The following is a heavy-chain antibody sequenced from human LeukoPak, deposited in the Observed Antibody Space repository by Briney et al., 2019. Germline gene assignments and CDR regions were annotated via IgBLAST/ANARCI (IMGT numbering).Heavy chain of an antibody. CDR3: ARSGSTYYYGMDV. J-gene: IGHJ6*02. V-gene: IGHV3-33*01. CDR1: GFTFSSYG. Sequence: PGRSLRLTCAASGFTFSSYGMHWVRQGPGKGLEWVTFIWYDGTDKNYADSVKGQFTISRDNSKNTLYLQMNSLRAEDTAVYYCARSGSTYYYGMDVWGQGTTVTVSS. CDR2: IWYDGTDK. D-gene: IGHD3-10*01.